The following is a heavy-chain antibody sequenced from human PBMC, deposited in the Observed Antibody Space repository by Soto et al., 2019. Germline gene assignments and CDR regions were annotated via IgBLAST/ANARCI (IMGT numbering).Heavy chain of an antibody. CDR3: ARRTDGYNALKAFDI. J-gene: IGHJ3*02. V-gene: IGHV2-5*02. D-gene: IGHD5-12*01. CDR2: IYCDDDK. CDR1: EFSLRNSGAS. Sequence: SCPTLANPTPHVTLTCPFSEFSLRNSGASVGWIRQPPGKALEWLALIYCDDDKRYSPSLKSRLSISMDTCKSQVVLTLTNMDPVDTAAYSCARRTDGYNALKAFDICGQGPMLTVS.